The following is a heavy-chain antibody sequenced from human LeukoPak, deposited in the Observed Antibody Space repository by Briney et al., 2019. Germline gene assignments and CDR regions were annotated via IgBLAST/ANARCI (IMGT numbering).Heavy chain of an antibody. Sequence: PGGSPRLSCAASGFTFSSYGMHWVRQAPGKGLEWVAAISYDGRNKEYVDSVKGRFTISRDNSKNTVYLQMNSLRAEDTAVYNCAKDRGYSHGFDYWGQGTLVTVSS. D-gene: IGHD5-18*01. CDR2: ISYDGRNK. CDR3: AKDRGYSHGFDY. CDR1: GFTFSSYG. J-gene: IGHJ4*02. V-gene: IGHV3-30*18.